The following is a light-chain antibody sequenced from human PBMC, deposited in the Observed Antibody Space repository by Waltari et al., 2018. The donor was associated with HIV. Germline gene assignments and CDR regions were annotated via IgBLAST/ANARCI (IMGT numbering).Light chain of an antibody. CDR1: SSNIGTGYD. CDR2: GNN. Sequence: QSVVTQPPSVTGAPGHRVTSSRTRSSSNIGTGYDVESYRKFPGRAPKRLVYGNNNRPSGVPDRFSGSNSGTSASLAITGLQADDEADYYCQSYDSSLSGWVFGGGTKLTVL. J-gene: IGLJ3*02. CDR3: QSYDSSLSGWV. V-gene: IGLV1-40*01.